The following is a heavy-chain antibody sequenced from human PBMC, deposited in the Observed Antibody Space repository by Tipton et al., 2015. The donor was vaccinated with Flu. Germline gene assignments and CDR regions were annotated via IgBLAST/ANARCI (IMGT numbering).Heavy chain of an antibody. V-gene: IGHV4-38-2*02. J-gene: IGHJ3*02. CDR2: IYHSGST. CDR1: GGSISSYY. Sequence: TLSLTCTVSGGSISSYYWGWIRQPPGKGLEWIGSIYHSGSTYYNPSLKSRVTISVDTSKNQFSLKLSSVTAADTAVYYCARGRYYYDSSGVDAFDIWGQGTMVTVSS. CDR3: ARGRYYYDSSGVDAFDI. D-gene: IGHD3-22*01.